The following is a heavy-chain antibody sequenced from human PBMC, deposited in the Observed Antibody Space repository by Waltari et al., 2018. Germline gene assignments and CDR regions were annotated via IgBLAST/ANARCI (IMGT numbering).Heavy chain of an antibody. V-gene: IGHV1-2*06. J-gene: IGHJ5*02. CDR3: ARDHSIVVVPAARGNWFDL. D-gene: IGHD2-2*01. CDR1: GDTFTGYY. CDR2: INPNSGGT. Sequence: QVQLVQSGAEVKKPGASVKVSCKASGDTFTGYYMHWVRQAPGQGLEWMGRINPNSGGTNYAQKFQGRVTMTRDTSISTAYMELSRLRSDDTAVYYCARDHSIVVVPAARGNWFDLWGQGTLVTVSS.